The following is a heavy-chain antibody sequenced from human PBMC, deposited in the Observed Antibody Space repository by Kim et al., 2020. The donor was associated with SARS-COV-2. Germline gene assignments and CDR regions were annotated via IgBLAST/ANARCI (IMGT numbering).Heavy chain of an antibody. CDR3: ARDSGSLGGSGPDY. D-gene: IGHD3-10*01. J-gene: IGHJ4*02. V-gene: IGHV3-30*07. Sequence: DSVKGRFTISRDNSKNTLYLQMNSLRAEDTAVYYCARDSGSLGGSGPDYWGQGTLVTVSS.